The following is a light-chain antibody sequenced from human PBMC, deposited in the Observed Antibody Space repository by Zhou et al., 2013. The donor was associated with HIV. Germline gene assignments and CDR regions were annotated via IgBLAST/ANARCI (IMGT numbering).Light chain of an antibody. CDR2: DND. CDR1: DSNVGSDT. V-gene: IGLV1-44*01. Sequence: QSVLTQPPSASGTPGQRVTISCSGSDSNVGSDTVNWYRQLPGTAPKLLIYDNDQRPSGVPDRFSGSKSGTSASLAISGLQPDDEADYFCAAWDVRLKGGVFGTGTKVTVL. CDR3: AAWDVRLKGGV. J-gene: IGLJ1*01.